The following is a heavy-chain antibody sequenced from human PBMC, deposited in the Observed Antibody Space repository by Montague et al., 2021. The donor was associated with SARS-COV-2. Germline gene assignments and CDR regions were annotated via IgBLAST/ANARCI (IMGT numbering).Heavy chain of an antibody. CDR3: TRGFRGGPFDC. D-gene: IGHD3-10*01. V-gene: IGHV3-20*04. CDR2: ITWNGIST. CDR1: GFNFDVYG. Sequence: SLRLSCAASGFNFDVYGMSLVRQAPGKGLEWVSGITWNGISTGYVDSVKGRFTISRDNAKKSLYLEMNSLRDEDTALYYCTRGFRGGPFDCWGQGTLVTVSS. J-gene: IGHJ4*02.